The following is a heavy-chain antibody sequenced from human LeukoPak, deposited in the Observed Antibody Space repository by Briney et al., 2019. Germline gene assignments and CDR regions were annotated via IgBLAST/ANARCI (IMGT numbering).Heavy chain of an antibody. CDR3: VKDLLQVTMKKLDH. D-gene: IGHD4-11*01. J-gene: IGHJ4*02. CDR1: GFTFSSYA. V-gene: IGHV3-64D*06. Sequence: GGSLRLSCSVSGFTFSSYAMHWVRQAPGKGLEYVSVIRSDGVDVYYTDSVKGRFTISRDNSKNTLYLQMSSLRSEDTAVYYCVKDLLQVTMKKLDHWGQGTLVTVSS. CDR2: IRSDGVDV.